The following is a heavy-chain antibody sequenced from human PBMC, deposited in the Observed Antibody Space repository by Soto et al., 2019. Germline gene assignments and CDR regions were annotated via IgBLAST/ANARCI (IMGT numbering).Heavy chain of an antibody. Sequence: EVQLVESGGDLVQPGGSLRLSCAASGFTFGSYWMHWIRQDPERGLVWVARINSYGSSTDYADSVKGRFTIYRDNAQNTLSLQMSSLRVEYTAVYYCAKIVTTGIAGGYFESWGQGALVTVSS. CDR1: GFTFGSYW. V-gene: IGHV3-74*01. CDR2: INSYGSST. CDR3: AKIVTTGIAGGYFES. J-gene: IGHJ4*02. D-gene: IGHD6-13*01.